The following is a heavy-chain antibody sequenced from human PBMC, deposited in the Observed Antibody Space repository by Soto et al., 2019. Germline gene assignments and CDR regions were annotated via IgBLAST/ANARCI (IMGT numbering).Heavy chain of an antibody. CDR2: ISDTGSTM. J-gene: IGHJ4*02. V-gene: IGHV3-11*01. Sequence: PGGSLRLSCAASGFTFSSYAMTWIRQAPGKGLEWVSYISDTGSTMYYTDSVKGRFTISRDNPKNSLYLQMNNLRAEDTAVYYCARDSGGNHGDLDFWGQGTLVTVSS. CDR1: GFTFSSYA. CDR3: ARDSGGNHGDLDF. D-gene: IGHD2-8*02.